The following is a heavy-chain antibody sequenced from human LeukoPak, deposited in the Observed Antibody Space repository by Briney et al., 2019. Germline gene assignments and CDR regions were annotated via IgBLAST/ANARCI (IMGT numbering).Heavy chain of an antibody. CDR2: INPNSGGT. J-gene: IGHJ6*03. V-gene: IGHV1-2*02. Sequence: ASVKVSCKASGYTFTGYYMHWVRQAPGQGLEWMGWINPNSGGTNYAQKFQGRVTMTRDTSISTAYMELSRLRSDDTAVYYCARDRDRTYDSTAYYYYYMDVWAKGPRSPSP. CDR1: GYTFTGYY. CDR3: ARDRDRTYDSTAYYYYYMDV. D-gene: IGHD3-22*01.